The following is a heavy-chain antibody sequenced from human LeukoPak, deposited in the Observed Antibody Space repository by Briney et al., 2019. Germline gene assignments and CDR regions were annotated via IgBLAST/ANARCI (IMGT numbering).Heavy chain of an antibody. CDR1: GYTLTELS. Sequence: ASVKVSCKVSGYTLTELSMHWVRQAPGKGLEWMGGFDPEDGETIYAQKFQGRVTMTEDTSTDTAYMELSSLRSEDTAVYYCAKGQTIRSRVTTVIFRGFDYWGRGTLVTVSS. V-gene: IGHV1-24*01. D-gene: IGHD4-17*01. J-gene: IGHJ4*02. CDR2: FDPEDGET. CDR3: AKGQTIRSRVTTVIFRGFDY.